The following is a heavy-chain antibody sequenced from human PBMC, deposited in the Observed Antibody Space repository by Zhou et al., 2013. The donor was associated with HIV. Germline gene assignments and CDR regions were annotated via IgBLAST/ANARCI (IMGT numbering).Heavy chain of an antibody. Sequence: QVQLVQSGAEVKKPGSSVKVSCKASGGTFSSYAISWVRQAPGQGLEWMGRIIPILGIANYAQKFQGRVTITADKSTSTAYMELSSLRSEDTAVYYCARGPDYYGSGSYSPFDYWGQGTLVTVSS. J-gene: IGHJ4*02. D-gene: IGHD3-10*01. CDR2: IIPILGIA. CDR3: ARGPDYYGSGSYSPFDY. CDR1: GGTFSSYA. V-gene: IGHV1-69*04.